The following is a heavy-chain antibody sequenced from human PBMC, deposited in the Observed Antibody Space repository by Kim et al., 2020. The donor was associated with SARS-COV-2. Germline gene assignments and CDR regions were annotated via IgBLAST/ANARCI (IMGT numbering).Heavy chain of an antibody. D-gene: IGHD3-22*01. Sequence: SETLSLTCTVSGGSVSSGSYYWSWIRQPPGKGLEWIGYIYYSGSTNYNPSLKSRVTISVDTSKNQFSLKLSSVTAADTAVYYCAREYYYDSSGRGLNWGQGTLVTVSS. J-gene: IGHJ4*02. V-gene: IGHV4-61*01. CDR1: GGSVSSGSYY. CDR2: IYYSGST. CDR3: AREYYYDSSGRGLN.